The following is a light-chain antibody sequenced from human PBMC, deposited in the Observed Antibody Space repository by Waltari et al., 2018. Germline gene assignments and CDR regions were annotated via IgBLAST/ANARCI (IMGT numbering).Light chain of an antibody. V-gene: IGLV2-14*03. Sequence: QSALTQPASVSGSLGQAITISCAGVYNYVSWYQQHPGNAPKLMIFDVSQRPSGVSNRFSGSRSGNTASLTISGLQAEDEANYFCSSYTSSSTYVFGTGTKVT. CDR2: DVS. CDR3: SSYTSSSTYV. CDR1: VYNY. J-gene: IGLJ1*01.